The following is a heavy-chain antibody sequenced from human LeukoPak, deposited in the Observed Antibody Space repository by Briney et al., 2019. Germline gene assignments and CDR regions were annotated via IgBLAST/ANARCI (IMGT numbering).Heavy chain of an antibody. Sequence: KPSETLSLTCSFSGGSISNYYWSWVRQPPGKGLEWIGYIYYSGSTDYNPSLKSRFTISIDTSKNHFSLRLSSVTAADTASYYCARGYAYGPNYYFDYWGQGTLVTVSS. V-gene: IGHV4-59*01. CDR3: ARGYAYGPNYYFDY. D-gene: IGHD5-18*01. CDR1: GGSISNYY. J-gene: IGHJ4*02. CDR2: IYYSGST.